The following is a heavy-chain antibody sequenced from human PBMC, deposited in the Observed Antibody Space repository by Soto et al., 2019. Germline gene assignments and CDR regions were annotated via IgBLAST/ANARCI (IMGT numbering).Heavy chain of an antibody. D-gene: IGHD3-22*01. CDR1: GLTFSSYA. Sequence: GGSLRLSCVASGLTFSSYAMSWVRQAPGKGLEWVSVIYSGGSTYYADSVKGRFTISRHNSKNTLYLQMNSLRAEDTAVYYCARDYYDSSGYYYHDYWGQGTLVTVSS. CDR2: IYSGGST. J-gene: IGHJ4*02. CDR3: ARDYYDSSGYYYHDY. V-gene: IGHV3-53*04.